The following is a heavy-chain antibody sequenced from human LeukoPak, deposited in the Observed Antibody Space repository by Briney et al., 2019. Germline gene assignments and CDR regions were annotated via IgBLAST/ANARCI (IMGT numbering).Heavy chain of an antibody. D-gene: IGHD6-13*01. J-gene: IGHJ4*02. V-gene: IGHV4-61*02. CDR2: ILTSGST. Sequence: SETLSLTCTVSGGSISSGSYFWNWIRQPAGKGLEWIGRILTSGSTNYNPSLKSRVTISVDTSKNQFSLKLSSVTAADTAVYYCARQSGSSTWSSDYWGQGTLVTVSS. CDR1: GGSISSGSYF. CDR3: ARQSGSSTWSSDY.